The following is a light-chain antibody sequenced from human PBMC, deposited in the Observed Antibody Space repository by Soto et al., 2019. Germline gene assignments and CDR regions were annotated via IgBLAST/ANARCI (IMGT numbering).Light chain of an antibody. V-gene: IGKV1-39*01. CDR3: QQLESYPST. Sequence: DIQMTQSPSSLSASVGDEVTITCRASQTIMTYLNWYQLKPGKPPRLLIYAASSLQSGVPSRFSGSGSGTDFTLTISSLQPEDFATYYCQQLESYPSTFGGGTKVDIK. J-gene: IGKJ4*01. CDR2: AAS. CDR1: QTIMTY.